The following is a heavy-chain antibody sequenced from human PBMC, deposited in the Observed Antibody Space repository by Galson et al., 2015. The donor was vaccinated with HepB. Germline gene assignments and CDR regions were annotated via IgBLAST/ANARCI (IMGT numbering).Heavy chain of an antibody. V-gene: IGHV3-30*18. D-gene: IGHD1-26*01. CDR3: AKDQYSGSYEGPFDY. Sequence: SLRLSCAASGFTFSSYGMHWVRQAPGKGLEWVAVISYDGSNKYYADSVKGRFTISRDNSKNTLYLQMNSLRAEDTAVYYCAKDQYSGSYEGPFDYWGQGTLVTVSS. CDR2: ISYDGSNK. J-gene: IGHJ4*02. CDR1: GFTFSSYG.